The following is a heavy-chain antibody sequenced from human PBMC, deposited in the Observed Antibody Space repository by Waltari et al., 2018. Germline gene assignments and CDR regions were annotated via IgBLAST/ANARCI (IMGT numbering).Heavy chain of an antibody. CDR2: ISSSGSTI. Sequence: EVQLVESGGGLVQPGGSLRLSCAASGFTFSSYEMNWVRQAPGKGLEWVSYISSSGSTIYYADSVKGQFTISRDNAKNSLYLQMNSLRAEDTAVYYCARDLSEGAGYYGMDVWGQGTTVTVSS. CDR1: GFTFSSYE. CDR3: ARDLSEGAGYYGMDV. J-gene: IGHJ6*02. V-gene: IGHV3-48*03. D-gene: IGHD3-10*01.